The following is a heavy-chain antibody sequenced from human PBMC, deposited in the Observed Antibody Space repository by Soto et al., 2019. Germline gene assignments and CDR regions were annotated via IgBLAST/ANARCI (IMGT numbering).Heavy chain of an antibody. D-gene: IGHD1-26*01. CDR1: GFTFRSYW. CDR3: VKEERFLANFDH. V-gene: IGHV3-74*01. CDR2: INSDGSDR. J-gene: IGHJ4*02. Sequence: EVQLAESGGGLVQPGESLGLSCAASGFTFRSYWMHWVRHAPGKGLVWVSRINSDGSDRSYADSVKGRFTVSRDNAKKTLFVQMNRLRADDTSVYYCVKEERFLANFDHWGQGTMVTVSS.